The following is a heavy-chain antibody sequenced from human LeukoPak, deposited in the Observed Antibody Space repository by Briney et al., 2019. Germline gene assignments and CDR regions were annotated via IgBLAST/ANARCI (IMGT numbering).Heavy chain of an antibody. CDR2: IYSSGST. V-gene: IGHV4-59*01. CDR1: GGSISRYY. Sequence: PSETLSLTCTVSGGSISRYYWSWIRQPPGKGLELIGYIYSSGSTNYNPSLKSRITISVDTSKNQFSLKLRAVIAADTAVYHCTRGESSNFPPKFDFWGQGTLVTVSS. J-gene: IGHJ4*02. CDR3: TRGESSNFPPKFDF. D-gene: IGHD2/OR15-2a*01.